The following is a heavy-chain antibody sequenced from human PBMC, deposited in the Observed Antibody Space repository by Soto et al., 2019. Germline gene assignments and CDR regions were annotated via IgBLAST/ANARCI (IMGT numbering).Heavy chain of an antibody. J-gene: IGHJ3*02. CDR1: GFTFSSYA. Sequence: PGGSLRLSCAASGFTFSSYAMHWVRQAPGKGLEWVAVISYDGSNKYYADSVKGRFTISRDNSKNTLYLQMNSLRAEDTAVYYCARAIFGDAFDIWGQGTMVTVSS. D-gene: IGHD2-21*01. V-gene: IGHV3-30-3*01. CDR2: ISYDGSNK. CDR3: ARAIFGDAFDI.